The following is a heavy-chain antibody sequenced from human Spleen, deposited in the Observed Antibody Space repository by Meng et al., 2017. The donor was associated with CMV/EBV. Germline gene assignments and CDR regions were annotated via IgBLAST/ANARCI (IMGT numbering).Heavy chain of an antibody. CDR3: ARAVGRGTWYGNWLDP. D-gene: IGHD4-17*01. Sequence: FTFSNLAIQWCGQAPGKGLGWVAVISYDGKNKYYTDSVKGRFTLSRDNSKNTVYVQMNSLRVEDTAVYYCARAVGRGTWYGNWLDPWGQGTLVTVSS. CDR2: ISYDGKNK. CDR1: FTFSNLA. J-gene: IGHJ5*02. V-gene: IGHV3-30*04.